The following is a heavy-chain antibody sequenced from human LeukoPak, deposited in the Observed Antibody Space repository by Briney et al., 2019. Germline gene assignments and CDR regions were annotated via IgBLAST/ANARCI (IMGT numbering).Heavy chain of an antibody. D-gene: IGHD3-22*01. CDR1: GFTFSNYA. V-gene: IGHV3-23*01. CDR2: ISGSSTRT. CDR3: AKQRDYYDSSGYYRGYYFDY. Sequence: PGGSLRLSCAASGFTFSNYAMSWVRQAPGKGLEWASSISGSSTRTYYADSVKGRFTVSRDNPKNTLYLQMNSLRAEDTAVYYCAKQRDYYDSSGYYRGYYFDYWGQGTLVTVSS. J-gene: IGHJ4*02.